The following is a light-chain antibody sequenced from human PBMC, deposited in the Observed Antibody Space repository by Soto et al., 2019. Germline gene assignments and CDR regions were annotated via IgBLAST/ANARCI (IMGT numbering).Light chain of an antibody. J-gene: IGLJ1*01. V-gene: IGLV1-40*01. CDR1: SSNIGAGYD. CDR3: QSYASSLSAL. CDR2: GNS. Sequence: QSALTQPPSVPGAPGQRVTISCTGSSSNIGAGYDVHWYQQFPGTAPKLLIYGNSNRPSGVPDRFSGSKFGTSASLAITGLQAEDEADYYCQSYASSLSALFGTGTKVTVL.